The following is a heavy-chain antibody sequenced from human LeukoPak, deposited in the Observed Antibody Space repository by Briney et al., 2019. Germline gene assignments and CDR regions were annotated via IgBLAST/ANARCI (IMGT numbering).Heavy chain of an antibody. J-gene: IGHJ3*02. D-gene: IGHD3-3*01. CDR1: GYTFTGYY. CDR3: ARVRFLEWFFDAFDI. CDR2: INPNSGGT. V-gene: IGHV1-2*02. Sequence: ASAKVSCKASGYTFTGYYMHWVRQAPGQGLEWMGWINPNSGGTNYAQKFQGRVTMTRDTSISTAYMELSRLRSDDAAVYYCARVRFLEWFFDAFDIWGQGTMVTVSS.